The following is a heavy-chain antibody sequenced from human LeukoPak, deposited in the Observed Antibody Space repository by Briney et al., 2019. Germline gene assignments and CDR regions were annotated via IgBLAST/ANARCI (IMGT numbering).Heavy chain of an antibody. Sequence: SVKVSCKASGGTFSSYAICWVRQAPGQGLEWMGGIIPIFGTANYAQKFQGRVTITADKSTSTAYMELSSLRSEDTAVYYCARALLRYFDWLLYPYYYYGMDVWGKGTTVTVSS. V-gene: IGHV1-69*06. CDR2: IIPIFGTA. J-gene: IGHJ6*04. CDR1: GGTFSSYA. D-gene: IGHD3-9*01. CDR3: ARALLRYFDWLLYPYYYYGMDV.